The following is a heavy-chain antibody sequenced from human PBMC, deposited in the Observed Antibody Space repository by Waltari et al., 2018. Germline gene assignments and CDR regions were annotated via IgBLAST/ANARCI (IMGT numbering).Heavy chain of an antibody. CDR1: GFTFSSYE. Sequence: EVQLVESGGGLVQPGGSLRLSCAASGFTFSSYEMNWVRPAPGQGLGWVSYMSRSGSTIYYADSVKGRFTISRDNAKNSLYRQMNSLRAEDTAVYYCARVGITMVRGTLDYYYGMDVWGQGTTVTVSS. D-gene: IGHD3-10*01. CDR2: MSRSGSTI. V-gene: IGHV3-48*03. J-gene: IGHJ6*02. CDR3: ARVGITMVRGTLDYYYGMDV.